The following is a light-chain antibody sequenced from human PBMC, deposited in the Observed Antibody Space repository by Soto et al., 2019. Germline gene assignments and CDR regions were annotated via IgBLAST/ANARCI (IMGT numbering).Light chain of an antibody. V-gene: IGKV1-9*01. Sequence: DIQLTQSPSFLSASVGDRVTITCRASQGISSYLAWYQQIPVKAPNLLIYAASTLQSGVPSRFSGSGSGTEFTLTISSLQPEDFATYYCHQLNSYPHTFGQGTRLEIK. CDR2: AAS. CDR3: HQLNSYPHT. J-gene: IGKJ5*01. CDR1: QGISSY.